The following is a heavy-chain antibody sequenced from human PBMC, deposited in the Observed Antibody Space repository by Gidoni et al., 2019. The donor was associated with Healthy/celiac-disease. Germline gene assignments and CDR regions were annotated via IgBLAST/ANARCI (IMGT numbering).Heavy chain of an antibody. Sequence: QLQLQESGPGLVKPSETLSLTCTVSGGSISSSSYYWGWIRQPPGKGLEWIGSIYYSGSTYYNPSLKSRVTISVDTSKNQFSLKLSSVTAADTAVYYCARSAIVVVTAEYNWFDPWGQGTLVTVSS. CDR2: IYYSGST. CDR3: ARSAIVVVTAEYNWFDP. J-gene: IGHJ5*02. V-gene: IGHV4-39*01. CDR1: GGSISSSSYY. D-gene: IGHD2-21*02.